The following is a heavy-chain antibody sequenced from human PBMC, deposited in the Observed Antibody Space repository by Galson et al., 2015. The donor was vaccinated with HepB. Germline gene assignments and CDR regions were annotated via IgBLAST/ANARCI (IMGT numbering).Heavy chain of an antibody. D-gene: IGHD2/OR15-2a*01. CDR2: ISSSGSTI. V-gene: IGHV3-11*01. J-gene: IGHJ6*03. CDR3: ARDKLSSYYYYMDV. Sequence: SLRLSCAASGFTFSDYYMSWIRQAPGKGLEWVSYISSSGSTIYYADFVKGRFTISRDNAKNSLYLQMNSLRAEDTAVYYCARDKLSSYYYYMDVWGKGTTVTVSS. CDR1: GFTFSDYY.